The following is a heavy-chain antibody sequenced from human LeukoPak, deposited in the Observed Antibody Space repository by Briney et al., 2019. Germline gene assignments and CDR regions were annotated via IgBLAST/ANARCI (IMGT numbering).Heavy chain of an antibody. V-gene: IGHV1-69*01. CDR1: GGTFSSYA. CDR3: ASSGYSSSWYYFDY. Sequence: AVKVSCKASGGTFSSYAISWVRQAPGQGLEWMGGIIPIFGTANYAQKFQGRVTITADESTSTAYMELSSLRSEDTAVYYCASSGYSSSWYYFDYWGQGTLVTVSS. CDR2: IIPIFGTA. D-gene: IGHD6-13*01. J-gene: IGHJ4*02.